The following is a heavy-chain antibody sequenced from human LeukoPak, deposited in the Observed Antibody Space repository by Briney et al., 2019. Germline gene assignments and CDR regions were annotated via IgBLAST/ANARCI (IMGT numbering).Heavy chain of an antibody. V-gene: IGHV1-8*01. CDR1: GYTFTSYD. Sequence: ASVKVSCKASGYTFTSYDINWVRQATGQGLEWMGWMNPNSGYTGYAQKFQGRVTMTRNTSISTAYMELSRLRSDDTAVYYCARDQSYSSAIDYWGQGTLVTVSS. J-gene: IGHJ4*02. CDR3: ARDQSYSSAIDY. CDR2: MNPNSGYT. D-gene: IGHD3-22*01.